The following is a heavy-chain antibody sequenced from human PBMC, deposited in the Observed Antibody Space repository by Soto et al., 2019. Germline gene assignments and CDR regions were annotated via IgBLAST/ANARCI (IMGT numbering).Heavy chain of an antibody. V-gene: IGHV3-23*01. CDR2: ISYNADKT. CDR3: AIRARTATTNCGAFDI. CDR1: GFTFSNYV. Sequence: EVQLLESGGGLVQPGGSLRLSCAASGFTFSNYVMNWVRQAPGKGLEWVSTISYNADKTFYADSVKGRFTISRDNSRNTLFLQLNSLRANGAALYYFAIRARTATTNCGAFDIWGQGTMVTVSS. J-gene: IGHJ3*02. D-gene: IGHD1-7*01.